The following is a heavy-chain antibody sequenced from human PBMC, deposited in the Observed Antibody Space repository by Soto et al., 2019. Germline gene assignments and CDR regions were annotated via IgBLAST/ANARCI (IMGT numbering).Heavy chain of an antibody. V-gene: IGHV3-72*01. CDR2: IRRKANSYTT. D-gene: IGHD6-19*01. CDR1: GLIFSDYH. CDR3: AVSGGWSGGSSGMDV. Sequence: EVQLVESGGGLVQPGGSLRLSCAASGLIFSDYHMDWVRQAPGKGLEWVGRIRRKANSYTTEYAASVKGRFTISREDSMNSRCLQMNSLTSEDTAVDYCAVSGGWSGGSSGMDVGGRWSTVTVSS. J-gene: IGHJ6*02.